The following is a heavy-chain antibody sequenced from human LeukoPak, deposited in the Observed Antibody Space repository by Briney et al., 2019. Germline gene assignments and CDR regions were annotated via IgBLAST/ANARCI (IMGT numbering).Heavy chain of an antibody. CDR2: ISGSGDNT. J-gene: IGHJ4*02. Sequence: GGSLRLSCAASGFTFSSYAMSWVRQVPGKGLEWVSVISGSGDNTYYADSVKGRFTISRDNSKNMLYLQMNSLRAEDTAVYYCARGRMAGTYVFDSWGQGTLVTVSS. D-gene: IGHD6-19*01. V-gene: IGHV3-23*01. CDR3: ARGRMAGTYVFDS. CDR1: GFTFSSYA.